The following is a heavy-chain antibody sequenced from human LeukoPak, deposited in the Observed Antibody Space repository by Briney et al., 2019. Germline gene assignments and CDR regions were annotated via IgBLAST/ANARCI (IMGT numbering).Heavy chain of an antibody. J-gene: IGHJ4*02. V-gene: IGHV1-69*05. CDR1: GGTFSSYA. D-gene: IGHD3-10*01. CDR2: IIPIFGTA. Sequence: SVKVSCKASGGTFSSYAISWVRQAPGQGLEWMGRIIPIFGTAHYAQKFQGRVTITTDESTSTAYMELSSLRSEDTAVYYCARAGEVWFGELRVSPFDYWGQGTLVTVSS. CDR3: ARAGEVWFGELRVSPFDY.